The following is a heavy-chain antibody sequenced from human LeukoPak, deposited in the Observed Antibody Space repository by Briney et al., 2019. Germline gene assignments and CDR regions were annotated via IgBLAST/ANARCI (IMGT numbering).Heavy chain of an antibody. V-gene: IGHV4-59*08. D-gene: IGHD6-19*01. CDR2: IYYSGST. CDR3: ARLPPPQLAYFDY. CDR1: GGSISSYY. J-gene: IGHJ4*02. Sequence: SETLSLTCTVSGGSISSYYWSWIRQPPGKGLEWIGYIYYSGSTNYNPSLKSRVTISVDTSKNQFSLKLSSVTAADTAVYYCARLPPPQLAYFDYWGQGTLVTVSS.